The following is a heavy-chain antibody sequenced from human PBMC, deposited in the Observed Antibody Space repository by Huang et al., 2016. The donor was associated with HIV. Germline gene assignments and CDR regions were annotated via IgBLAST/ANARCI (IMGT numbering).Heavy chain of an antibody. CDR1: GFSLTSSGVA. D-gene: IGHD6-13*01. Sequence: QITLKESGPTLVKPTQTLTLTCTFSGFSLTSSGVAVGWIRQPPGKALEWLALIYWDNEERFSPSLKTRLTLPKDTPKNGVVLTMTNMDPVDTATYYCVHRLRYGKWYVDYWGQGVLVTVSS. CDR2: IYWDNEE. CDR3: VHRLRYGKWYVDY. J-gene: IGHJ4*02. V-gene: IGHV2-5*02.